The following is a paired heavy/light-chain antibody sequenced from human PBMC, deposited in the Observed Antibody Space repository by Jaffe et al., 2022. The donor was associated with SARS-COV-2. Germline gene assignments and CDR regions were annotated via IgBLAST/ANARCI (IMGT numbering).Heavy chain of an antibody. CDR3: GRDVNGGNSLEI. V-gene: IGHV4-59*01. CDR1: GASINSYY. Sequence: QVHLQESGPGLVKPSETLSLTCTVSGASINSYYWSWIRQPPGAGLEWIGYIYYSGSTSYNPSLKSRLTISVDKSQNQFSMKLTSVTAADTAVYYCGRDVNGGNSLEIWGQGSLVTVSS. J-gene: IGHJ4*02. CDR2: IYYSGST. D-gene: IGHD2-21*02.
Light chain of an antibody. V-gene: IGLV2-14*01. CDR3: SSYTSRSTVV. Sequence: QSALTQPASVSGSPGQSITISCTGTSSDVGTYNYVSWYQQHPGKAPKLIIYNVSNRPSGVFHRFSASKSGNTASLTISGLQAEDEADYYCSSYTSRSTVVFGGGTKVTVL. CDR2: NVS. CDR1: SSDVGTYNY. J-gene: IGLJ3*02.